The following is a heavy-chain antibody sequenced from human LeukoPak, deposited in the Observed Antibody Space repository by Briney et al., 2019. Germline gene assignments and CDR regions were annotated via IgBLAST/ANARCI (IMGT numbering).Heavy chain of an antibody. CDR3: ARGVYCYDSSGYYYYFDY. CDR2: IYYSGST. D-gene: IGHD3-22*01. Sequence: SETLSLTCTVSGGSISSYYWSWIRQPPGKGLEWIGYIYYSGSTNYNPSLKSRVTISVDTSKNQFSLKLSSVTAADTAVYCCARGVYCYDSSGYYYYFDYWGQGTLVTVSS. V-gene: IGHV4-59*01. CDR1: GGSISSYY. J-gene: IGHJ4*02.